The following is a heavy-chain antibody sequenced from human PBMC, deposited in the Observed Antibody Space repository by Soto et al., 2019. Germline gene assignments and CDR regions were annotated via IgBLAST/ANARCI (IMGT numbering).Heavy chain of an antibody. J-gene: IGHJ3*02. CDR3: AHTGYYDILTGSDAFDI. Sequence: QITLKESGPTLVKPTQTLTLTCTFSGFSLSTSGVGVGWIRQPPGKALEWHALIYWDDDKRYSPSLKSRLTITKDTSKNQVVLTMTNMDPVDTATYYCAHTGYYDILTGSDAFDIWGQGTMVTVSS. CDR2: IYWDDDK. D-gene: IGHD3-9*01. V-gene: IGHV2-5*02. CDR1: GFSLSTSGVG.